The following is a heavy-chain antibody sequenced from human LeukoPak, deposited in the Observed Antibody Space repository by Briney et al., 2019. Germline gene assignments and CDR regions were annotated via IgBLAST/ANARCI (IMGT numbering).Heavy chain of an antibody. D-gene: IGHD2-21*02. J-gene: IGHJ4*02. CDR3: ARYYCGGDCYSGYFDY. CDR2: IYYSGST. Sequence: SETLSLTCTVSGGSISSSTSYWGWIRQPPGKGLEWIGNIYYSGSTYYNPSLKSRVTISVDTSKKQFSLRLSSVTAADTAVYYCARYYCGGDCYSGYFDYWGQRTLATVSS. CDR1: GGSISSSTSY. V-gene: IGHV4-39*01.